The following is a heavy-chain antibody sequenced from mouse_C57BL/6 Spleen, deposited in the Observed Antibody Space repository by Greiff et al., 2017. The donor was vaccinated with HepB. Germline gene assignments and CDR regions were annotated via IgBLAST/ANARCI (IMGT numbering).Heavy chain of an antibody. V-gene: IGHV1-50*01. CDR2: IDPSDSYT. CDR1: GYTFTSYW. CDR3: AIYGNLDAMDY. Sequence: QVHVKQPGAELVKPGASVKLSCKASGYTFTSYWMQWVKQRPGQGLEWIGEIDPSDSYTNYNQKFKGKATLTVDTSSSTAYMQLSSLTSEDSAVYYCAIYGNLDAMDYWGQGTSVTVSS. J-gene: IGHJ4*01. D-gene: IGHD2-1*01.